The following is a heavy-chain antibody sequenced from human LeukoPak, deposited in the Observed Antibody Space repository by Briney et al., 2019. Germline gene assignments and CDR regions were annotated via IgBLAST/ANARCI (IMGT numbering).Heavy chain of an antibody. V-gene: IGHV4-34*01. CDR2: INHSGST. Sequence: SETLSLTCAVYGGPFSGYYWSWIRQPPGKGLEWIGEINHSGSTNYNPSLKSRVTISVDTSKNQFSLKLSSVTAADTAVYYCARGGWTVTSPFDYWGQGTLVTVSS. CDR3: ARGGWTVTSPFDY. D-gene: IGHD4-17*01. CDR1: GGPFSGYY. J-gene: IGHJ4*02.